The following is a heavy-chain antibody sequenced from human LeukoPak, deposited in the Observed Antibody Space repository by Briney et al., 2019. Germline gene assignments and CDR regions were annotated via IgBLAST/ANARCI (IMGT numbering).Heavy chain of an antibody. CDR3: ARVIVGATRWFDP. D-gene: IGHD1-26*01. J-gene: IGHJ5*02. Sequence: GGSLRLSCAASGFTFDDYGMSWVRQAPGKGLEWVSDINWNGGRTGYTDSVKGRFTISRDNAKNYLYLQMNSLRAEDTALYYCARVIVGATRWFDPWGQGTLVTVSS. V-gene: IGHV3-20*04. CDR2: INWNGGRT. CDR1: GFTFDDYG.